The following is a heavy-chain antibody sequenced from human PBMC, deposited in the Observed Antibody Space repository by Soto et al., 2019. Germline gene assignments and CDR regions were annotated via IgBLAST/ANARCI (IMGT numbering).Heavy chain of an antibody. D-gene: IGHD6-13*01. V-gene: IGHV1-2*04. CDR1: GYTFTGYY. Sequence: QVQLVQSGAEVKKPGASVKVSCKASGYTFTGYYMHWVRQAPGQGLEWMGWINTNSGGTNYAHKFQGWVTMTRDTSISTAYMELSRLRSDDTAVYYCARGGYSSSWLPYYFDYWGQGTLVTVSS. CDR2: INTNSGGT. CDR3: ARGGYSSSWLPYYFDY. J-gene: IGHJ4*02.